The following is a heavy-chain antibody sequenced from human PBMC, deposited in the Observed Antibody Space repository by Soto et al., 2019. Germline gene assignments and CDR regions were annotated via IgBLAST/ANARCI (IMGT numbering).Heavy chain of an antibody. Sequence: QVQLVQSGAEVKKPGSSVKVSCKASGGTFSSYAISWVRQAPGQGLEWMGGIIPIFGTANYAQKFQGRVTITADKSTSTAYMELSSLRSEDTAVYYCARDPYDFWSGYQYYYGMDVWGQGTKVTVSS. V-gene: IGHV1-69*06. D-gene: IGHD3-3*01. J-gene: IGHJ6*02. CDR3: ARDPYDFWSGYQYYYGMDV. CDR2: IIPIFGTA. CDR1: GGTFSSYA.